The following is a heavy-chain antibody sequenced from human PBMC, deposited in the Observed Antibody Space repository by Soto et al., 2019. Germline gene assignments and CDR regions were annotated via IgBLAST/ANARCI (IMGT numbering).Heavy chain of an antibody. V-gene: IGHV3-11*01. CDR2: ISSSGSTI. D-gene: IGHD3-22*01. CDR1: GFTFSDYY. CDR3: ARADDSDGYPYYYYGMDV. J-gene: IGHJ6*02. Sequence: PGGSLRLSCAASGFTFSDYYMSWIRQAPGKGLEWVSYISSSGSTIYYADSVKGRFTISRDNAKNSLYLQMNSLRAEDTAVYYCARADDSDGYPYYYYGMDVWGQGTTVTVSS.